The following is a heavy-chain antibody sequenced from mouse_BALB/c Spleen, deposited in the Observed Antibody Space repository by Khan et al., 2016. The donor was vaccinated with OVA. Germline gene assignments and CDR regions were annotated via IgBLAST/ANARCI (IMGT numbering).Heavy chain of an antibody. CDR3: ARGYFGNYEFAY. D-gene: IGHD2-1*01. Sequence: QVQLQQSGAELVKPGASVKLSCKTSGYTFTSYWIQWVKQRPGQGLGWIGQIFPGTGTTYYNENFKGKATLTVDTSSNTAYMQFSSLTSEDSAVYVCARGYFGNYEFAYWGQGTLVTGSP. CDR2: IFPGTGTT. J-gene: IGHJ3*01. CDR1: GYTFTSYW. V-gene: IGHV1S132*01.